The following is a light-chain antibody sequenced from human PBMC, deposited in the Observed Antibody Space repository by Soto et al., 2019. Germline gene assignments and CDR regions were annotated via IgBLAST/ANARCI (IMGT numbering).Light chain of an antibody. J-gene: IGLJ1*01. CDR1: SSDVGTYKY. Sequence: QLVLTQPPSASGSPGQSVTISCTGTSSDVGTYKYVSWYQQHPGKAPKVMIYEVSKRPPGVPDRFSGSKSGNTASLTVSGLQAEDEADYYCSSYAGSNNYVFGTGTKLTVL. CDR3: SSYAGSNNYV. CDR2: EVS. V-gene: IGLV2-8*01.